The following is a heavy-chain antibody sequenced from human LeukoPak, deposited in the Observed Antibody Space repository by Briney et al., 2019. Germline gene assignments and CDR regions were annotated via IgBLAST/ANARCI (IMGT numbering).Heavy chain of an antibody. J-gene: IGHJ4*02. CDR2: IYYSGST. Sequence: KASETLSLTCTVSGGSISSYYWSWIRQPPGKGLEWIGYIYYSGSTNYNPSLKSRVTISVDTSKNQFSLKLSSVTAADTTVYYCARASHDYGDYSHFDYWGQGTLVTVSS. D-gene: IGHD4-17*01. V-gene: IGHV4-59*12. CDR3: ARASHDYGDYSHFDY. CDR1: GGSISSYY.